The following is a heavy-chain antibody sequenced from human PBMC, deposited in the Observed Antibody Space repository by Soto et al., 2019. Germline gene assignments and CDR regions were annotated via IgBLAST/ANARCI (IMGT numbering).Heavy chain of an antibody. CDR3: ARSLWTIAARPDS. D-gene: IGHD6-6*01. J-gene: IGHJ4*02. V-gene: IGHV1-2*02. Sequence: QVQLVQSGAEVKKPGASVEVSCKTSGYTFTAYFIHWVRQAPGQGLEWVGWINPNTGGTYYAQKFQGRVTMTRDTSISTAFLDLRRLRSDDTAVYFCARSLWTIAARPDSWGQGTLVTVSS. CDR2: INPNTGGT. CDR1: GYTFTAYF.